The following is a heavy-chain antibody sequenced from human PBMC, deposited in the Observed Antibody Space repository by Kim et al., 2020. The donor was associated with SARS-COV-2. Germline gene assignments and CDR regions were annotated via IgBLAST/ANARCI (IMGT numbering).Heavy chain of an antibody. V-gene: IGHV3-33*01. Sequence: GGSLRLSCAASGFTFSSYGMHWVRQAPGKGLEWVAVIWYDGSNKYYADSVKGRFTISRDNSKNTLYLQMNSLRAEDTAVYYCARGEAGDDYYYYGMDVWGQGTTVTVSS. CDR2: IWYDGSNK. CDR3: ARGEAGDDYYYYGMDV. D-gene: IGHD7-27*01. CDR1: GFTFSSYG. J-gene: IGHJ6*02.